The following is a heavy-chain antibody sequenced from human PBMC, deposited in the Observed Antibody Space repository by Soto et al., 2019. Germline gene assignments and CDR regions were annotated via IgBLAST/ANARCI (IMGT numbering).Heavy chain of an antibody. D-gene: IGHD6-13*01. V-gene: IGHV1-69*13. CDR3: ARAAIHGSSWYFWFDT. J-gene: IGHJ5*02. CDR1: VGTFSRHA. CDR2: IIPMFGTT. Sequence: SVKVSCKTSVGTFSRHAINWVRQAPGQGLEWMGGIIPMFGTTNYAQKFKGRVTISADESTSTAYMELSSLRSEDAAVYYCARAAIHGSSWYFWFDTWGQGTLVTVS.